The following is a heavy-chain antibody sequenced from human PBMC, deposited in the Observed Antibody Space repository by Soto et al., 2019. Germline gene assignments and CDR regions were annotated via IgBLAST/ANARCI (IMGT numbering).Heavy chain of an antibody. J-gene: IGHJ6*02. Sequence: GGSLRLSCAASGFPFSGYVMNWVRQTPGKGLEWVSSISSGSSYIYYADSVKGRFTISRDNAKNSLYLQMNSLRAEDTAVYYCARSSGGSGKLWNYYGMDVWGQGTTVTVSS. V-gene: IGHV3-21*06. D-gene: IGHD3-10*01. CDR3: ARSSGGSGKLWNYYGMDV. CDR2: ISSGSSYI. CDR1: GFPFSGYV.